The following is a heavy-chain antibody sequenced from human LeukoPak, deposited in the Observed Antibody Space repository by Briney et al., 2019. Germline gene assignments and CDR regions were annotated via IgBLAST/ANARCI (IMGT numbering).Heavy chain of an antibody. CDR2: IWYDGSNK. CDR3: ARDSHYVYFDY. CDR1: GFTFSSYG. J-gene: IGHJ4*02. D-gene: IGHD3-10*02. Sequence: PGRSLRLSCAASGFTFSSYGMHWVRQAPGKGLEWVAVIWYDGSNKYYADSVKGRFTISRDNSKNTLYLQKNSLRAEDTAVYYCARDSHYVYFDYWGQGTLVTVSS. V-gene: IGHV3-33*01.